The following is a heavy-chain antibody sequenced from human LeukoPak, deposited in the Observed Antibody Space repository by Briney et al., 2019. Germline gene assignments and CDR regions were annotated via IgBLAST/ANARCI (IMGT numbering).Heavy chain of an antibody. Sequence: GGSLRLSCAASGFTFSSYSMNWVRQAPGKGLEWVSYISSSSSTIYYADSVKGRFTISRDNAKNSLYLQMNSLRAEDTAVYYCARGAITMIAYYFDYWGQGTLVTVSS. CDR3: ARGAITMIAYYFDY. CDR2: ISSSSSTI. J-gene: IGHJ4*02. CDR1: GFTFSSYS. V-gene: IGHV3-48*01. D-gene: IGHD3-22*01.